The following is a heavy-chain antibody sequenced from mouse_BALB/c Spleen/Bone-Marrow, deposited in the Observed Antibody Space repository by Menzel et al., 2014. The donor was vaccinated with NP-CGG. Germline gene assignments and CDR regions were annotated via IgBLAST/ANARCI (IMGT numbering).Heavy chain of an antibody. CDR1: GYTFSNYW. CDR3: TTLARSDFDY. CDR2: IYPGNSDT. V-gene: IGHV1-5*01. D-gene: IGHD3-1*01. J-gene: IGHJ2*01. Sequence: DVKLQESGTVLARPGAAVKTSCKASGYTFSNYWMHWVKQRPGQGLEWIGTIYPGNSDTTYNQKFKGKAKLTAVTSTSTAYMELSSLTNEDSAVYYCTTLARSDFDYWGQGTTLTVSS.